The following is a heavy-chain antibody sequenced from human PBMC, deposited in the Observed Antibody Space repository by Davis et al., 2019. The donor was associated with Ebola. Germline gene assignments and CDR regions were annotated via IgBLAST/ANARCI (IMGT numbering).Heavy chain of an antibody. CDR2: IYYSGST. CDR1: GGSISSGDYY. Sequence: PSETLSLTCTVSGGSISSGDYYWSWIRQPPGKGLEWIGYIYYSGSTNYNPSLKSRVTISVDTSKNQFSLKLSSVTAADTAVYYCARDGEGQQWTSAMDVWGKGTTVTVSS. CDR3: ARDGEGQQWTSAMDV. D-gene: IGHD5-18*01. J-gene: IGHJ6*03. V-gene: IGHV4-61*08.